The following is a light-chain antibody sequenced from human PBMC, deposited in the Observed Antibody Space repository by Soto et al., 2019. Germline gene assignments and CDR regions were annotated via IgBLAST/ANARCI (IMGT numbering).Light chain of an antibody. V-gene: IGKV3-11*01. J-gene: IGKJ4*01. Sequence: EVELTQSPDTLSLSPGERATLSCRTSHSVDIYLAWYQQKPGQAPRLLIYDSYNRVTGIPTRFSGSGSGTDFTLTISSLEPEDSAVYYCQQRKYWPPLTFGGGTKVEIK. CDR2: DSY. CDR3: QQRKYWPPLT. CDR1: HSVDIY.